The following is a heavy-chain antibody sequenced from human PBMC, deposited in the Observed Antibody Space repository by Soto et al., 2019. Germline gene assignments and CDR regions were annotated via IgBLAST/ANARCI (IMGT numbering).Heavy chain of an antibody. V-gene: IGHV1-46*01. D-gene: IGHD3-22*01. CDR1: GYTFTSYF. CDR3: VRTGGYSHFDC. CDR2: INPTGAST. J-gene: IGHJ4*02. Sequence: QVQLVQSGAEVKKPGASVKLSCKASGYTFTSYFIHWVRQAPGQGLEWMGIINPTGASTSYTQKFQGRVTITKDTSTSTVFMELSSLTSEDTAMYYCVRTGGYSHFDCWGQGTLVTVSS.